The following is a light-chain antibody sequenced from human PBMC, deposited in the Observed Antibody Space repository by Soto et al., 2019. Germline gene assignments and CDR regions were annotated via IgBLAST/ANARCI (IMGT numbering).Light chain of an antibody. V-gene: IGLV4-69*01. CDR1: SGHSSYA. J-gene: IGLJ3*02. CDR2: LYSDGSQ. Sequence: QSVLTQSPSASASLGASVTLTCTLTSGHSSYAIAWHQQQPETGPRYLMKLYSDGSQHKGDVIPDRFSGSSSGAERYLTISSLQSEDEADYYCQTSGTAFRVFGGGTKLTVL. CDR3: QTSGTAFRV.